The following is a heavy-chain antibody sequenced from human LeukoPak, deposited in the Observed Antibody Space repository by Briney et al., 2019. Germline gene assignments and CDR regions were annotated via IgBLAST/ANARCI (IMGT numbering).Heavy chain of an antibody. CDR2: ISYDGSNK. J-gene: IGHJ4*02. CDR1: GFTFSSYA. D-gene: IGHD5-18*01. V-gene: IGHV3-30-3*01. CDR3: ARSGIQLWTGYFDY. Sequence: PRRSLRLSCAASGFTFSSYAMHWVRPAPGKGLEWVAVISYDGSNKYYADSVKGRFTISRDNSKNTLYLQMNSLRAEDTAVYYCARSGIQLWTGYFDYWGQGTLVTVSS.